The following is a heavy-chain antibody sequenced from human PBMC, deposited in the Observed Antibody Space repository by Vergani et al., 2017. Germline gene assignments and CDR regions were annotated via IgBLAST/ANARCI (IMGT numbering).Heavy chain of an antibody. CDR1: GFTVSSNY. D-gene: IGHD2-21*02. V-gene: IGHV3-23*04. CDR3: AKRGDWTVVVTQYYFDY. CDR2: ISGSGGST. J-gene: IGHJ4*02. Sequence: EVQLVESGGGLVQPGGSLRLSCAASGFTVSSNYMSWVRQAPGKGLEWVSAISGSGGSTYYADSVKGRFTISRDNSKNTLYLQMNSLRAEDTAVYYCAKRGDWTVVVTQYYFDYWGQGTLVTVSS.